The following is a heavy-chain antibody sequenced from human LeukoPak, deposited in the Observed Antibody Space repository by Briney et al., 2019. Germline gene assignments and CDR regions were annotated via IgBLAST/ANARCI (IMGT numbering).Heavy chain of an antibody. J-gene: IGHJ4*02. Sequence: GGSLRLSCAASGFTFSEYDMSWVRQGPGKGPEWVSGLNNSGGRTYYADSVKGRFTISRDNSKNTLYLQMNSLRAEDTAVYYCARDRGPRTGFMVREAYDYWAREPWSPSPQ. CDR2: LNNSGGRT. CDR1: GFTFSEYD. CDR3: ARDRGPRTGFMVREAYDY. D-gene: IGHD3-10*01. V-gene: IGHV3-23*01.